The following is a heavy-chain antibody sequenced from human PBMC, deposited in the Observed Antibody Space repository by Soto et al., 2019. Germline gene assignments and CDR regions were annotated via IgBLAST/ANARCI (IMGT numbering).Heavy chain of an antibody. D-gene: IGHD2-21*02. CDR2: IYYSGST. Sequence: QVQLQESGPGLVKPSETLSLTCTVSGGSVSSGSYYWSWIRQPPGKGLEWIGYIYYSGSTNYNPSLKSRVTISVATSKNPFSLKLSSVTAADTAVYYCATITYCGGDCYMWADYWGQGTLVTVSS. J-gene: IGHJ4*02. CDR1: GGSVSSGSYY. CDR3: ATITYCGGDCYMWADY. V-gene: IGHV4-61*01.